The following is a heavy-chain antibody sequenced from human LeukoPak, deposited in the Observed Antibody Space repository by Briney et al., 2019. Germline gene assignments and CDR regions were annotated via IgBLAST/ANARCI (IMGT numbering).Heavy chain of an antibody. D-gene: IGHD6-13*01. CDR3: ARTLIRGDSSWNYYYYYMDV. Sequence: ASVKVSCKASGYTFTGYYMHWVRHAPGQGLEWMGWINPNSGGTNYAQKFQGRVTMTRDTSISTAYMELSRLRSDDTAVYYCARTLIRGDSSWNYYYYYMDVWGKGTTVTVSS. J-gene: IGHJ6*03. CDR2: INPNSGGT. CDR1: GYTFTGYY. V-gene: IGHV1-2*02.